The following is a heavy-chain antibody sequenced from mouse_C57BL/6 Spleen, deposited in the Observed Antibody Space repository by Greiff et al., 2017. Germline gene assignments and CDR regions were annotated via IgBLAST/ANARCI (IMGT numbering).Heavy chain of an antibody. V-gene: IGHV1-4*01. D-gene: IGHD2-4*01. CDR3: ARGDYGYYYAMDY. CDR1: GYTFTSYT. CDR2: INPSSGYT. J-gene: IGHJ4*01. Sequence: VQLQQSGAELARPGASVKMSCKASGYTFTSYTMHWVKQRPGQGLEWIGYINPSSGYTKYNQKFKDKATLTADKSSSTAYMQLSSLTSEDSAVXYCARGDYGYYYAMDYWGQGTSVTVSS.